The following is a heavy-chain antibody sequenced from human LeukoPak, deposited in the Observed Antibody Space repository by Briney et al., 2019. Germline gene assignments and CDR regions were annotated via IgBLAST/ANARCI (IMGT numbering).Heavy chain of an antibody. CDR2: IKQDGSEK. Sequence: GGSLRLSCAASAFTFSNYWMSWVRQAPGKGLEWVANIKQDGSEKYYVDSVKGRFTISRDNAKNSLYLQMNSLRAEDTAVYYCARDLGLGYFDWLFDYWGQGTLVTVSS. D-gene: IGHD3-9*01. CDR3: ARDLGLGYFDWLFDY. CDR1: AFTFSNYW. V-gene: IGHV3-7*01. J-gene: IGHJ4*02.